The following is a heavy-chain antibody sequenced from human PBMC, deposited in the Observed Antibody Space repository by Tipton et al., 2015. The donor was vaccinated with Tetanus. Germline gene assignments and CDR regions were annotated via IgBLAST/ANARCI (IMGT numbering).Heavy chain of an antibody. V-gene: IGHV3-21*01. J-gene: IGHJ4*02. CDR1: GFTFSTYT. CDR3: ARVNGGVRGVFDY. D-gene: IGHD3-10*01. Sequence: SLRLSCAASGFTFSTYTMNWVRQAPGKGLEWVSSISSSNGYIYYTDSVKGRFTISRDNAKNSLYLQLNSLRAEDTAVYYCARVNGGVRGVFDYWGQGTLVPVSS. CDR2: ISSSNGYI.